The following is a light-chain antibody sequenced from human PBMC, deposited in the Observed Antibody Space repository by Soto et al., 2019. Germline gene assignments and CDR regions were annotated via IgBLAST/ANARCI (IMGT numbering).Light chain of an antibody. CDR2: AAS. CDR3: QQLSTYPST. CDR1: QGIGSY. Sequence: IQLTQTPSSLSASVGDRVTITCRASQGIGSYLAWYQQKPGEAPKLLIFAASTLQSGVPSRFSGSGSGTDFTLTISSLQAEDFATYYCQQLSTYPSTFGGGTMVDI. V-gene: IGKV1-9*01. J-gene: IGKJ4*01.